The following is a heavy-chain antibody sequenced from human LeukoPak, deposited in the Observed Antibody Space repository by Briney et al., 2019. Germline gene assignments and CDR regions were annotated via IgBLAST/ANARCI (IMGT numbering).Heavy chain of an antibody. Sequence: SVKVSCKASGGTFSSYAISWVRQAPGQGLEWMGGIIPIFGTANYAQKFQGRVTITTDESTSTAYMELSSLRSEDTAVYYCARRRPPGTTFQPFDYWGRGTLVTVSS. CDR1: GGTFSSYA. CDR3: ARRRPPGTTFQPFDY. V-gene: IGHV1-69*05. J-gene: IGHJ4*02. CDR2: IIPIFGTA. D-gene: IGHD1-7*01.